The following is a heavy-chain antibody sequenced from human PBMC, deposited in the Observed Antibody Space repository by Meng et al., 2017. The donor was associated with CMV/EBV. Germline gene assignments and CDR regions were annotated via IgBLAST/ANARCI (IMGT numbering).Heavy chain of an antibody. CDR1: GGSISSSSYY. D-gene: IGHD6-19*01. J-gene: IGHJ4*02. CDR3: ARRVSVAEPNDY. CDR2: IYYSGST. V-gene: IGHV4-39*01. Sequence: SETLSLTCTVSGGSISSSSYYWGWIRQPPGKGLEWIGSIYYSGSTYYNPSLKSRVTISVDTSKNQFSLKLSSVTAADTAVYYCARRVSVAEPNDYWGQGTLVTVSS.